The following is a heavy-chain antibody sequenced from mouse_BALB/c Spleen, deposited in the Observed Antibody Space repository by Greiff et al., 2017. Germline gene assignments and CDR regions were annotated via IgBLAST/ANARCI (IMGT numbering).Heavy chain of an antibody. V-gene: IGHV2-6-7*01. D-gene: IGHD2-1*01. CDR1: GFSLTGYG. J-gene: IGHJ4*01. Sequence: VQLQESGPGLVAPSQSLSITCTVSGFSLTGYGVNWVRQPPGKGLEWLGMIWGDGSTDYNSALKSRLSISKDNSKSQVFLKMNSLQTDDTARYYCARYGNYGYYAMDYWGQGTSVTVSS. CDR3: ARYGNYGYYAMDY. CDR2: IWGDGST.